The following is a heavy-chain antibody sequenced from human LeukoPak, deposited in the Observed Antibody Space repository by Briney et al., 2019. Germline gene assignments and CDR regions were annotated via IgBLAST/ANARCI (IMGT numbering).Heavy chain of an antibody. CDR3: AREARRILEWLLSYYYYYGMDV. J-gene: IGHJ6*02. Sequence: ASVKVSCKASGYTFTSYDINWVRQATGQGLEWMGWMNPNSGNTGYAQKFQGRVTMTRNTSISTAYMELSSLRSEDTAVYYCAREARRILEWLLSYYYYYGMDVWGQGTTVTVSS. CDR1: GYTFTSYD. CDR2: MNPNSGNT. D-gene: IGHD3-3*01. V-gene: IGHV1-8*01.